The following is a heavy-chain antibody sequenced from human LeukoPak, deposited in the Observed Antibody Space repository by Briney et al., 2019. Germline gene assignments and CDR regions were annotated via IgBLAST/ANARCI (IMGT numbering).Heavy chain of an antibody. D-gene: IGHD6-13*01. CDR3: ARKTCIAARGGAFDI. CDR1: GGTFSSYA. CDR2: IIPIFGTA. J-gene: IGHJ3*02. Sequence: SVKVSCKASGGTFSSYAISWVRQAPGQGLEWMGGIIPIFGTANYAQRFQGRVAITTDESTSTAYMELSSLRSENTAVYYCARKTCIAARGGAFDIWGQGTMVTVSS. V-gene: IGHV1-69*05.